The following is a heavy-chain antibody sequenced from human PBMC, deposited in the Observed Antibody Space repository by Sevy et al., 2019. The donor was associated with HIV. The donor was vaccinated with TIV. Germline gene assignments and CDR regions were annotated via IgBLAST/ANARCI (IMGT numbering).Heavy chain of an antibody. V-gene: IGHV3-74*01. CDR1: GFTFSSYW. J-gene: IGHJ4*02. Sequence: GGSLRLSCAASGFTFSSYWMHWVRQAPGKGLVWVSRINSDGSSTNYADSVKGRFTISRDNAKNSVYLQMTSLRAEDAALYYCVRAIGAAGSYWGQGTLVTVSS. CDR3: VRAIGAAGSY. CDR2: INSDGSST. D-gene: IGHD6-13*01.